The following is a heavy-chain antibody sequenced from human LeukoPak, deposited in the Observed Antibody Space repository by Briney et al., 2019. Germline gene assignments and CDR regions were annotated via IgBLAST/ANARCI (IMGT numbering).Heavy chain of an antibody. CDR3: ARRALSGYDRDADY. Sequence: KSSETLSLTCTVSGGSISSYYWSWIRQPPGKGLEWIGYIYYSGSTNYNPSLKSRVTISVDTSKNQFSLKLTSVTAADTAVYYCARRALSGYDRDADYWGQGTLVTVSS. V-gene: IGHV4-59*12. J-gene: IGHJ4*02. CDR1: GGSISSYY. CDR2: IYYSGST. D-gene: IGHD5-12*01.